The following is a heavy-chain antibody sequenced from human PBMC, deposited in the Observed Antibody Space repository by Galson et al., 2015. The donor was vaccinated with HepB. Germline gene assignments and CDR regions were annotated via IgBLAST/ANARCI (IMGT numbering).Heavy chain of an antibody. J-gene: IGHJ4*02. CDR1: GGSISSTSYY. D-gene: IGHD3-22*01. V-gene: IGHV4-39*07. CDR2: IYYSGST. CDR3: ARAQSYYDSRGYLYYFDY. Sequence: ETLSLTCTVSGGSISSTSYYWGWIRQPPGKGLEWIGSIYYSGSTYYNPSLKSRVTISVDTSKNQFSLKLSSVTAADTAVYYCARAQSYYDSRGYLYYFDYWGQGTLVAVSS.